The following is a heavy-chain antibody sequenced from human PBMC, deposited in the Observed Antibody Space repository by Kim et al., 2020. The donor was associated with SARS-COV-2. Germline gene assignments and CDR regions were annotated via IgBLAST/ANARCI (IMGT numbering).Heavy chain of an antibody. J-gene: IGHJ4*01. D-gene: IGHD3-22*01. CDR1: GGSLSGYY. V-gene: IGHV4-34*01. CDR3: ARGVQGFDSSGYFNY. CDR2: INHSGST. Sequence: SETLSLTCGVYGGSLSGYYWSWIRQPPGKGLEWIGEINHSGSTNYNPSLKSRVTITVDTSKNQFSLKLSSVTAADTAVSYCARGVQGFDSSGYFNYWGQGTLVTVSS.